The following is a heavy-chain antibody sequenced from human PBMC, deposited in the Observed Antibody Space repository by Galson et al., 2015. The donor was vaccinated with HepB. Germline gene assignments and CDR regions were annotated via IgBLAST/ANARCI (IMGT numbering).Heavy chain of an antibody. CDR1: RFTFSSYA. CDR2: ISGSGGST. V-gene: IGHV3-23*01. J-gene: IGHJ4*02. D-gene: IGHD2-2*01. CDR3: AKDWGSQLPPFDS. Sequence: SLRLSCAASRFTFSSYAMSWVRQAPGKGLEWVSTISGSGGSTYYADSVKGRFTISRDNSKNTLYLQMNSLRAEDTAVYYCAKDWGSQLPPFDSWGQGTLVTVSS.